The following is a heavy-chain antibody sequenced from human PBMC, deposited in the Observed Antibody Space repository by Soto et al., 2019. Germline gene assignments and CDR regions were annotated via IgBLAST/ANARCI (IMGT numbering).Heavy chain of an antibody. D-gene: IGHD6-13*01. CDR3: ARGRIAAAGKGWFDP. Sequence: EVQLVESGGGLVQPGGSLRLSCAASGFTFSSYDMHWVRQATGKGLEWVSAIGTAGDTYYPGSVKGRFTISREKAKNSLYLQMTSLRAGDTAVYYCARGRIAAAGKGWFDPWGQGTLVTVSS. J-gene: IGHJ5*02. CDR1: GFTFSSYD. V-gene: IGHV3-13*01. CDR2: IGTAGDT.